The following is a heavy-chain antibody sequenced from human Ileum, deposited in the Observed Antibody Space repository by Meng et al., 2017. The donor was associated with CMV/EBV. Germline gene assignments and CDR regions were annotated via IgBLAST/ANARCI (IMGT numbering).Heavy chain of an antibody. J-gene: IGHJ4*02. CDR3: VRDLSGPDY. CDR1: GFTFSSYA. V-gene: IGHV3-30-3*01. CDR2: ISYDGSNK. Sequence: GESLKISCAASGFTFSSYAMHWVRQAPGKGLEWVAVISYDGSNKYYADSVKGRFTISRDNSKNTLYLQMNSLRAEDTAVYYCVRDLSGPDYWGQGTLVTVSS.